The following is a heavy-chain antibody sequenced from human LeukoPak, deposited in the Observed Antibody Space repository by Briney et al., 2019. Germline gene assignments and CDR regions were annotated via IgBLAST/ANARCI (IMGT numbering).Heavy chain of an antibody. D-gene: IGHD6-19*01. CDR2: IRYDGSNK. J-gene: IGHJ4*02. V-gene: IGHV3-30*02. CDR1: GFTFSSYG. CDR3: AKDGKDSSGWTYFDC. Sequence: GGSLRLSCAASGFTFSSYGMHWVRQAPGKGLEWVAFIRYDGSNKYYADSVKGRFTISRDNSKNTLYLQMNSLRADDTAVYYCAKDGKDSSGWTYFDCWGQGTLVTVPS.